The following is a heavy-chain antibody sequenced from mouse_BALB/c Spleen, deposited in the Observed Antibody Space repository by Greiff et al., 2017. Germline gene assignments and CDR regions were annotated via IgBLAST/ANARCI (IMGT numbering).Heavy chain of an antibody. CDR1: GFNIKDTY. CDR3: ARPPITTVGGY. D-gene: IGHD1-1*01. J-gene: IGHJ2*01. Sequence: EVQLQQSGAELVKPGASVKLSCTASGFNIKDTYMHWVKQRPEQGLEWIGRIDPANGNTKYDPKFQGKATITADTSSNTAYLQLSSLTSEDTAVYYCARPPITTVGGYWGQGTTLTVSS. V-gene: IGHV14-3*02. CDR2: IDPANGNT.